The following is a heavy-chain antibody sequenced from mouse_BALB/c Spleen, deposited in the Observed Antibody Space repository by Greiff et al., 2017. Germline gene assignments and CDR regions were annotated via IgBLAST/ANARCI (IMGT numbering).Heavy chain of an antibody. CDR3: ARGGTTAPYYYAMDY. D-gene: IGHD1-2*01. CDR2: ISSGSSTI. CDR1: GFTFSSFG. Sequence: EVMLVESGGGLVQPGGSRKLSCAASGFTFSSFGMHWVRQAPEKGLEWVAYISSGSSTIYYVDTVKGRFTISRDNPKNTLFLQMTSLRSEDTAMYYCARGGTTAPYYYAMDYWGQGTSVTVSS. J-gene: IGHJ4*01. V-gene: IGHV5-17*02.